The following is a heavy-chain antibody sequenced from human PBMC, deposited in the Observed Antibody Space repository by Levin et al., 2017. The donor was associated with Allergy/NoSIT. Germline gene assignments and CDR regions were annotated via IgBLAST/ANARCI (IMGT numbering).Heavy chain of an antibody. J-gene: IGHJ4*02. Sequence: GSLRLSCAVYGGSFSGYYWSWIRQPPGKGLEWIGEINHSGSTNYNPSLKSRVTISVDTSKNQFSLKLSSVTAADTAVFFCARGPHLELSLSTIVLDYWGQGTLVTVSS. D-gene: IGHD3-16*02. CDR3: ARGPHLELSLSTIVLDY. CDR2: INHSGST. CDR1: GGSFSGYY. V-gene: IGHV4-34*01.